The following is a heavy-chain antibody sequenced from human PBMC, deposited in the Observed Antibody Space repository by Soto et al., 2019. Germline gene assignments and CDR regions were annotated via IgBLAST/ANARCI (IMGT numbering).Heavy chain of an antibody. CDR1: GFTFSSYG. CDR2: IWYDGSNK. CDR3: ARAQPPYHYDFCSGYPRRPYYYYYGMDV. J-gene: IGHJ6*02. V-gene: IGHV3-33*01. D-gene: IGHD3-3*01. Sequence: PGGSLRLSCAASGFTFSSYGMHWVRQAPGKGLEWVAVIWYDGSNKYYADSVKGRFTISRDNSKNTLYLQMNSLRAEDTAVYYCARAQPPYHYDFCSGYPRRPYYYYYGMDVWGQGTTVTVSS.